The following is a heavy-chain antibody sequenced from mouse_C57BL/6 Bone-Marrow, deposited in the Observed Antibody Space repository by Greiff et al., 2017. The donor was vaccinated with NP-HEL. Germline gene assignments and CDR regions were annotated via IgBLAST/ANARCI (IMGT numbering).Heavy chain of an antibody. J-gene: IGHJ2*01. CDR2: ISYSGST. D-gene: IGHD3-2*02. V-gene: IGHV3-8*01. Sequence: EVMLVESGPGLAKPSQTLSLTCSVTGYSITSDYWNWIRKFPGHKLEYMGYISYSGSTYYNPSLKSRISITRETSKNQYYLQLNSVTTEDTATYYCARRAAQATDYFDCWGQGTTLTVSS. CDR3: ARRAAQATDYFDC. CDR1: GYSITSDY.